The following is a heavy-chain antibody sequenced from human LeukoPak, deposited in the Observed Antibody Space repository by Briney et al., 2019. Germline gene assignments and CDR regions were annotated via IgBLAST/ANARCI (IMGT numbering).Heavy chain of an antibody. V-gene: IGHV3-7*01. CDR1: GFPFSSYW. Sequence: QPGGSLRLXCAASGFPFSSYWMSWVRQAPGKGLEWVANIKQDGSDKYYVDSVKGRFTISRDNAKNSLYLQVYSLRADDTAVYYCARLTGTTGFDYWGQGTLVTVSS. D-gene: IGHD1-1*01. CDR3: ARLTGTTGFDY. J-gene: IGHJ4*02. CDR2: IKQDGSDK.